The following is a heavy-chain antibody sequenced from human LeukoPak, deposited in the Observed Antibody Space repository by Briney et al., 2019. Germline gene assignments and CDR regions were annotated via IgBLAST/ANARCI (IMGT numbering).Heavy chain of an antibody. V-gene: IGHV4-39*07. Sequence: PSETLSLTCTVSGGSISSSSYYWGWIRQPPGKGLEWIGSINYSGSTYYNPSLKSRVTISVDTSKNQFSLKLSSVTAADTAVYYCARDRYYDILTGYYIAAPVDYWGQGTLVTVSS. CDR3: ARDRYYDILTGYYIAAPVDY. D-gene: IGHD3-9*01. J-gene: IGHJ4*02. CDR2: INYSGST. CDR1: GGSISSSSYY.